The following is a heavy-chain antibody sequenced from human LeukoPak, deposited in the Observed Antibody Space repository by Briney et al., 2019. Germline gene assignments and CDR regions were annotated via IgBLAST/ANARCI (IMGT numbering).Heavy chain of an antibody. J-gene: IGHJ4*02. Sequence: EASVKVSCKASGGTFSSYAISWVRQAPGQGLEWMGGIIPIFGRANYAQKFQGRVTITADESTSTAYMELSSLRSEDTAVYYCASRGESGSSAFDYWGQGTLVTVSS. D-gene: IGHD1-26*01. CDR3: ASRGESGSSAFDY. CDR2: IIPIFGRA. V-gene: IGHV1-69*13. CDR1: GGTFSSYA.